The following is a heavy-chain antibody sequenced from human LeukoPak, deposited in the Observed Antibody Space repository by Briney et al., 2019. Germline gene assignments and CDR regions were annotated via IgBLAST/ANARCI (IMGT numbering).Heavy chain of an antibody. CDR3: ARGRLVFLWFGDGDWFDP. D-gene: IGHD3-10*01. Sequence: SETLSLTCAVYGGSFSGYYWSWIRQPPGKGLEWIGEINHSGSTNYNPSLKSRVTISVDTSKNQFSLKLSSVTAADTAVYYCARGRLVFLWFGDGDWFDPWGQGTLVTVSS. V-gene: IGHV4-34*01. CDR1: GGSFSGYY. J-gene: IGHJ5*02. CDR2: INHSGST.